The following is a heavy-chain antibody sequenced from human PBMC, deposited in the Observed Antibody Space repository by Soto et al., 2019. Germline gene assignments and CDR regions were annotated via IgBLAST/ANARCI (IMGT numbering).Heavy chain of an antibody. V-gene: IGHV1-69*06. CDR1: GGTFSSYA. Sequence: QVQLVQSGAEVKKPGSSVKVSCKASGGTFSSYAISWVRQAPGQGLEWMGGIIPIFGTANYAQKFQGRVTITADKSTCTAYMELSSLRSEDTAVYYCARDYTMIVPDLYYYYGMDVWGQGTTVTVSS. CDR3: ARDYTMIVPDLYYYYGMDV. CDR2: IIPIFGTA. J-gene: IGHJ6*02. D-gene: IGHD3-22*01.